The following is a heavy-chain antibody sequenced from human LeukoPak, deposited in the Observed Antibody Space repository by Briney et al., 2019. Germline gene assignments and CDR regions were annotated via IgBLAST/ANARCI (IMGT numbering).Heavy chain of an antibody. V-gene: IGHV3-30*18. Sequence: GGSLRLSCAASGFTFSSYGMQWFRQAPDKGLEWVAAVSNDGSNKYYADSVKGRFTISRDNSKNTLYLQMNSLRAEDTAVYYCAKVDIVATIDAGRLVDYWGQGTLVTVSS. D-gene: IGHD5-12*01. CDR3: AKVDIVATIDAGRLVDY. J-gene: IGHJ4*02. CDR1: GFTFSSYG. CDR2: VSNDGSNK.